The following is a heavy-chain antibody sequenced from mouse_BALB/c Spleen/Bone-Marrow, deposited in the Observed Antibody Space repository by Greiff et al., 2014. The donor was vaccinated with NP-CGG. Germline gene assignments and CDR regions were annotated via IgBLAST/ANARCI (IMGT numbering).Heavy chain of an antibody. V-gene: IGHV1-80*01. D-gene: IGHD2-4*01. J-gene: IGHJ4*01. CDR3: ARGGHDFSLDY. CDR2: IYPGDGDI. CDR1: GYAFSSYW. Sequence: VQLQQSGAELVRPGSSVKISCKASGYAFSSYWMNWVKQRPGQGLEWIGQIYPGDGDINYNQKFEGKASLTVDASSSTAYMHLSSLTSDDSAVYYCARGGHDFSLDYWGQGTSVIVSS.